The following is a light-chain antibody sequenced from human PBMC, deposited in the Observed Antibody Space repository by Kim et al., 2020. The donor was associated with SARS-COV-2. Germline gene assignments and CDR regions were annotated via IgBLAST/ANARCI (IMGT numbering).Light chain of an antibody. CDR1: QDIGSH. V-gene: IGKV1-9*01. Sequence: ASVGDRVTITCRASQDIGSHLAWYQQKPGKAPYLLIYSASTLQSGVPSRFIGSGSGAGFTLTITTLQPEDFATYYCQQLNSYPRTFGQVTKVDIK. CDR2: SAS. CDR3: QQLNSYPRT. J-gene: IGKJ1*01.